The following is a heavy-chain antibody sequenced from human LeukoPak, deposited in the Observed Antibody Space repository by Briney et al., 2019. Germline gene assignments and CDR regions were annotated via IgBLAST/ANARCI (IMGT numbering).Heavy chain of an antibody. CDR3: ARDRRCFSGGSCYRVTGDY. V-gene: IGHV1-24*01. Sequence: ASVKVSCKVSGYTLTELSMHWVRQAPGKGLEWMGGFDPEDGETIYAQKFQGRVTMTEDTSTDTAYMELSSLRSEDTAVYYCARDRRCFSGGSCYRVTGDYWGQGTLVTVSS. D-gene: IGHD2-15*01. CDR2: FDPEDGET. CDR1: GYTLTELS. J-gene: IGHJ4*02.